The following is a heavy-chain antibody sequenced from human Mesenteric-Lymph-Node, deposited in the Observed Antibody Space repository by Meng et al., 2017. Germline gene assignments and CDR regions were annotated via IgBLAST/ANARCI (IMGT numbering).Heavy chain of an antibody. Sequence: GESLKTSCAASGYTFSAYTMTWVRQAPGKGLEWVSIMSASGVTTSYADSVKGRFTISRDNSKDTLYLQMNSLRAADTAVYYCARAEYSSGCDYWGQGTLVTVSS. CDR3: ARAEYSSGCDY. J-gene: IGHJ4*02. D-gene: IGHD6-19*01. CDR2: MSASGVTT. V-gene: IGHV3-23*01. CDR1: GYTFSAYT.